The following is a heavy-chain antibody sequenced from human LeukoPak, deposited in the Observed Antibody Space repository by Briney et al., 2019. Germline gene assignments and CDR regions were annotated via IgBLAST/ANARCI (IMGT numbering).Heavy chain of an antibody. D-gene: IGHD3-10*01. Sequence: GGSLRLSCAASGFTFSSYGMSWVRQAPGRGLEWVSSISSSSSYIYYADSVKGRFTISRDNAKNSLYLQMNSLRAEDTAVYYCARDSIVYYGSGSYPYYFDYWGQGTLVTVSS. J-gene: IGHJ4*02. CDR1: GFTFSSYG. V-gene: IGHV3-21*01. CDR2: ISSSSSYI. CDR3: ARDSIVYYGSGSYPYYFDY.